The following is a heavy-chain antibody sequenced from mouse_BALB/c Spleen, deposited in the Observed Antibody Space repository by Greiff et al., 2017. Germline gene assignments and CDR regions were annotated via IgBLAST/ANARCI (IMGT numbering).Heavy chain of an antibody. D-gene: IGHD1-1*01. V-gene: IGHV1-87*01. CDR3: ARDLRNYAMDY. CDR2: IYPGDGDT. J-gene: IGHJ4*01. CDR1: GYTFTSYW. Sequence: QVQLKQSGAELVRPGASVKLSCKASGYTFTSYWMQWVNQRPGQGLEWIGAIYPGDGDTRYTQKFKGKATLTADKSSSTAYMQLSSLASEDSAVYYCARDLRNYAMDYWGQGTSVTVSS.